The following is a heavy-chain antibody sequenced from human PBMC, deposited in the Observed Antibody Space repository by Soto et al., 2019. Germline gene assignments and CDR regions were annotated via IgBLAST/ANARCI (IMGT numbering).Heavy chain of an antibody. CDR1: GFTFSSYS. V-gene: IGHV3-21*01. D-gene: IGHD4-4*01. CDR3: ARGDFYSNYVYGMDV. Sequence: PGGSLRLSCAASGFTFSSYSMNWVRQAPGKGLEWVSSISSSSSYIYYADSVKGRFTISRDNAKNSLYLQMNSLRAEDTAVYYCARGDFYSNYVYGMDVWGQGTTVTVSS. J-gene: IGHJ6*02. CDR2: ISSSSSYI.